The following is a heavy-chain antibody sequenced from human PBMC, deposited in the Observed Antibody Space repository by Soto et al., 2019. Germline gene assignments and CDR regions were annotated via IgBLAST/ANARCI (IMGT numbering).Heavy chain of an antibody. CDR3: ARVRSGSTTSPYYVGMDV. CDR1: GGTFSTYT. Sequence: SVKVSCKASGGTFSTYTITWVRQAPGQGPEWMGRIIPILDITNYAQKFQGRVTITADKSTSTAYMELSSLRSDDTAVYYCARVRSGSTTSPYYVGMDVWGQ. CDR2: IIPILDIT. J-gene: IGHJ6*02. V-gene: IGHV1-69*02. D-gene: IGHD2-15*01.